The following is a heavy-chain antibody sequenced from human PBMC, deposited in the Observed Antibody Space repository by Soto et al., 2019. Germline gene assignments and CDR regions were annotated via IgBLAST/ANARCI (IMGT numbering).Heavy chain of an antibody. J-gene: IGHJ5*02. V-gene: IGHV3-30-3*01. Sequence: GGSLRLSCAASGFTFSSYAMHWVRQAPGKGLEWVAVISYDGSNTYYSDSVRGRFTISRDNSKDTLYLQMHSLRSEDTAIYYCARISRYCSGGDGHAWGQGTQVAV. D-gene: IGHD2-15*01. CDR3: ARISRYCSGGDGHA. CDR1: GFTFSSYA. CDR2: ISYDGSNT.